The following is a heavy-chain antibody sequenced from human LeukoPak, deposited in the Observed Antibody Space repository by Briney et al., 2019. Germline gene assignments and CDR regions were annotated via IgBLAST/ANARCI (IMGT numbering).Heavy chain of an antibody. CDR1: GGTFSNHG. CDR2: ILPFFGTT. V-gene: IGHV1-69*13. D-gene: IGHD5-24*01. Sequence: ASVKVSCKASGGTFSNHGLYWVRQAPGQGLEWVGVILPFFGTTNYAQKFQGRVTISADESTSTLYMELRSLRSEDTAVYYCARIRDGYNDAYDIWGQGTVVTVPS. CDR3: ARIRDGYNDAYDI. J-gene: IGHJ3*02.